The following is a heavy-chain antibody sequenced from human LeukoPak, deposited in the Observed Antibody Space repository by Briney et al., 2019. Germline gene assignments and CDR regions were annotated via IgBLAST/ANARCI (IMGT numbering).Heavy chain of an antibody. J-gene: IGHJ6*03. D-gene: IGHD6-25*01. CDR1: GFTFTSSA. CDR2: IVVGSGNT. Sequence: TPVKVSCKASGFTFTSSAMQWVRQARGQRLEWIGWIVVGSGNTNYAQKFQERVTITRDMSTSTAYMELSSLRSEDTAVYYCAADGPSGYYYMDVWGKGTTVTVSS. V-gene: IGHV1-58*02. CDR3: AADGPSGYYYMDV.